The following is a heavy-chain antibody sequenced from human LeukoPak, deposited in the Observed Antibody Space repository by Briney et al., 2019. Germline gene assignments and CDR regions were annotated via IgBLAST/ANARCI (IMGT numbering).Heavy chain of an antibody. CDR1: GFTFGIYT. CDR3: AKDGPDFWSGYSHF. V-gene: IGHV3-21*04. D-gene: IGHD3-3*01. CDR2: ITSTSSYI. Sequence: GGSLRLSCAASGFTFGIYTMNWVRQAPGKGLEWVSSITSTSSYIYYADSVKGRFTISRDNAKSSLYLQMNSLRAEDTAVYYCAKDGPDFWSGYSHFWGQGTLVTVSS. J-gene: IGHJ4*02.